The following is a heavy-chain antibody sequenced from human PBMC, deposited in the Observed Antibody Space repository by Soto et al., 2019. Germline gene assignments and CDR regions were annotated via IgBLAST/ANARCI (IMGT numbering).Heavy chain of an antibody. D-gene: IGHD6-19*01. J-gene: IGHJ4*02. V-gene: IGHV3-30*03. Sequence: QVQLVESGGGVVQPGRSLRLSCAASGFTFSTFAMHWVRQAPGKGLEWVALISNDGITKYYAESVKGRFTISRDNSKNTLYREMDSLRTEDTAVYYAYSSGWWGQGTRVTVSS. CDR2: ISNDGITK. CDR1: GFTFSTFA. CDR3: YSSGW.